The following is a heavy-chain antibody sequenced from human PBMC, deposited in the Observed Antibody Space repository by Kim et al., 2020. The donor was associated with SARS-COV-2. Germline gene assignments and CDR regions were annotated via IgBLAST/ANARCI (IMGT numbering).Heavy chain of an antibody. J-gene: IGHJ2*01. CDR2: IYYSGST. CDR3: ASRSLSETWYFDL. CDR1: GGSISSGGYY. V-gene: IGHV4-31*03. Sequence: SETLSLTCTVSGGSISSGGYYWSWIRQHPGKGLEWIGYIYYSGSTYYNPSLKSRVTISVDTSKNQFSLKLSSVTAADTAVYYCASRSLSETWYFDLWGRGTLVTVSS.